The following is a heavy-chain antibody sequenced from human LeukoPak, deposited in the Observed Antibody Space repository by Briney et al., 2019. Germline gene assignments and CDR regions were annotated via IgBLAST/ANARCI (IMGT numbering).Heavy chain of an antibody. CDR2: IYHSGST. Sequence: SGTLSLTCAVSGGSISSSNWWSWVRQPPGKGREWIGEIYHSGSTNYNPSLKSRVTISVDKSKNQFSLKLSSVTAADTAVYYCTPFYDSSGHFDYWGQGTLVTVSS. CDR3: TPFYDSSGHFDY. CDR1: GGSISSSNW. D-gene: IGHD3-22*01. J-gene: IGHJ4*02. V-gene: IGHV4-4*02.